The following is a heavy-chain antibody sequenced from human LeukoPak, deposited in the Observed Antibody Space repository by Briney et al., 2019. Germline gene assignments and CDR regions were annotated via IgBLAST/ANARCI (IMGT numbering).Heavy chain of an antibody. CDR1: GFTFSSYA. CDR2: ISGSGGST. Sequence: GGSLRLSCAASGFTFSSYAMSWVHQARGKGLEWVSAISGSGGSTYYADSVKGRFTISRDNSKNTLYLQMNSLRAEDTAVYYCAKHSPDGRRKRSPNWFDPWGPGTLVTVSS. J-gene: IGHJ5*02. CDR3: AKHSPDGRRKRSPNWFDP. D-gene: IGHD5-24*01. V-gene: IGHV3-23*01.